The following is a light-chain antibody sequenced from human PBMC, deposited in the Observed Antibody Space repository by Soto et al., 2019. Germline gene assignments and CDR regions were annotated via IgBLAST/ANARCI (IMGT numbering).Light chain of an antibody. CDR2: DVS. CDR3: CSSTSSNTNV. J-gene: IGLJ1*01. CDR1: SSDVGGYTY. Sequence: QSALTQPASVSGSPGQSITISCTGTSSDVGGYTYVSWYQQHPGKAPKLMIYDVSYRPSGVSNRFSGSKSGNTASLTISGLQAEDEADYYYCSSTSSNTNVLGTGTTVTDL. V-gene: IGLV2-14*01.